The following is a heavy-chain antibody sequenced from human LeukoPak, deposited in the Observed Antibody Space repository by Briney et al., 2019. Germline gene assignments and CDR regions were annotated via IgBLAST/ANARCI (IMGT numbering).Heavy chain of an antibody. V-gene: IGHV4-59*01. CDR2: LYYSGDT. J-gene: IGHJ6*02. D-gene: IGHD2-2*01. CDR1: GGPINSYY. Sequence: SETLSLPCTVSGGPINSYYWRWMRQPPGKGLEGIGYLYYSGDTDYNPSLKSRVTISVDTSKNQFSLKLSSVTAADTAVYYCARVLHGTTTYYYYYGMDVWGQGTTVTVSS. CDR3: ARVLHGTTTYYYYYGMDV.